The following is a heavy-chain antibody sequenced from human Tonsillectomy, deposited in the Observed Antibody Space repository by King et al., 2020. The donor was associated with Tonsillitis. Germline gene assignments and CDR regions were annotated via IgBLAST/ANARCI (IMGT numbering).Heavy chain of an antibody. J-gene: IGHJ4*02. CDR3: AKAYYGSGSYSTGDS. CDR1: GFTFSSYD. CDR2: ISGSDGRT. D-gene: IGHD3-10*01. Sequence: VQLVESGGGLVQPGGSLRLSCAASGFTFSSYDMSWVRQAPGKGLEWVSTISGSDGRTYYADSVKGRFTISRDNSKNTLYLQMNSLRAEDTALYYCAKAYYGSGSYSTGDSWGQGTLVTVSS. V-gene: IGHV3-23*04.